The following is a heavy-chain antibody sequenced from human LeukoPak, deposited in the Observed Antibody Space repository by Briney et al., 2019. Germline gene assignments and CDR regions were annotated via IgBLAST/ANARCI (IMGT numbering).Heavy chain of an antibody. J-gene: IGHJ4*02. CDR3: ARTIVDGGTNY. D-gene: IGHD2-15*01. CDR2: INPSGGST. V-gene: IGHV1-46*01. Sequence: ASVKVSCKASGYTFTSYYIHWVRQAPGQGLEWMGKINPSGGSTSYAQKFQGRVTMTRDTSTNTVYMELSSLRSDDTAVYYCARTIVDGGTNYWDQGTLVTVSA. CDR1: GYTFTSYY.